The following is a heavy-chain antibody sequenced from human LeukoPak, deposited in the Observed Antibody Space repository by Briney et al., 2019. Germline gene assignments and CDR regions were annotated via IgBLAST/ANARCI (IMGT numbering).Heavy chain of an antibody. D-gene: IGHD6-13*01. J-gene: IGHJ4*02. CDR3: AREGRYSSTWYRGWYFDY. V-gene: IGHV3-23*01. CDR2: ISGGGSTT. Sequence: GGSLRLSCAASKFAFSSYAMSWVRQAPGKGLEWVSAISGGGSTTYDADSVKGRFTISRDNSKKTLYLQVNSLRAEDTAMYSCAREGRYSSTWYRGWYFDYWGQGTLVTVSS. CDR1: KFAFSSYA.